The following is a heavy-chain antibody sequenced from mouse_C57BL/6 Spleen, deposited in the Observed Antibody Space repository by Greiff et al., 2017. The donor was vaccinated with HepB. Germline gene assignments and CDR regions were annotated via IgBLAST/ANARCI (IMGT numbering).Heavy chain of an antibody. V-gene: IGHV1-69*01. CDR2: IDPSDSYT. Sequence: VKLVESGAELVMPGASVKLSCKASGYTFTSYWMHWVKQRPGQGLEWIGEIDPSDSYTNYNQKFKGKSTLTVDKSSSTAYMQLSSLTSEDSAVYYCARDGNYDFDYWGQGTTLTVSS. J-gene: IGHJ2*01. CDR3: ARDGNYDFDY. D-gene: IGHD2-1*01. CDR1: GYTFTSYW.